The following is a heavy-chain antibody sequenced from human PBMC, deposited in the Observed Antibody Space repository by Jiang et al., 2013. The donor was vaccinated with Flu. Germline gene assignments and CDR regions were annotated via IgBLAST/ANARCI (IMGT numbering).Heavy chain of an antibody. CDR1: GFTFSNAW. CDR3: TSYPSHIQARFDY. D-gene: IGHD2-21*01. Sequence: LVESGGGLVKPGGSLRLSCAASGFTFSNAWMSWVRQAPGKGLEWVGRIKSKTDGGTTDYAAPVKGRFTISRDDSKNTLYLQMNSLKTEDTAVYYCTSYPSHIQARFDYWGQGTLVTVSS. V-gene: IGHV3-15*01. CDR2: IKSKTDGGTT. J-gene: IGHJ4*02.